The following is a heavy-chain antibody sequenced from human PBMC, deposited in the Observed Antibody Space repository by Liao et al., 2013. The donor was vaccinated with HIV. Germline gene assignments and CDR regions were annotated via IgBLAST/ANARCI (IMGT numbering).Heavy chain of an antibody. J-gene: IGHJ1*01. V-gene: IGHV4-4*07. CDR3: ARGHTGSEYFQH. CDR2: IFSSGNT. CDR1: GGSISDHS. Sequence: QVQLQESGPGLVKTSETLSLTCTVSGGSISDHSWGWIRQPAGKGLDWIGRIFSSGNTKYNPSLKSRLTMSVDTSKNQLSLRLSSVTAADTGIYYCARGHTGSEYFQHWGQGTLVTVSS. D-gene: IGHD2-8*02.